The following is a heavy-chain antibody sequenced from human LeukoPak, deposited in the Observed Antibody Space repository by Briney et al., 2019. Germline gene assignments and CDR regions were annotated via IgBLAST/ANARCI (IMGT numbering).Heavy chain of an antibody. D-gene: IGHD3-10*01. CDR3: ARNRYYYGSGNYGVPNWFDP. V-gene: IGHV4-39*01. CDR1: GGSISSNNYY. Sequence: SETLSLTCTVSGGSISSNNYYWGWIRQPPGKGLKWIGSIYYSGSTYYNPSLKSRVTISVDTSKNQFSLKLNSVTAADTAVYYCARNRYYYGSGNYGVPNWFDPWGQGTLVTVSS. J-gene: IGHJ5*02. CDR2: IYYSGST.